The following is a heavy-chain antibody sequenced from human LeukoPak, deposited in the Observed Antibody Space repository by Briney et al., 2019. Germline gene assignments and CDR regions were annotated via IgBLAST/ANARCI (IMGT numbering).Heavy chain of an antibody. CDR2: ISWNSGSI. J-gene: IGHJ4*02. CDR1: GFTFDDYA. D-gene: IGHD1/OR15-1a*01. Sequence: PGGSLRLSCAASGFTFDDYAMHWVRQAPGKGLEWVSGISWNSGSIGYADSVKGRFTISRDNAKNSLYLQMNGLRAEDTALYYCAKDSGSMTATIFDYWGQGTLVTVSS. V-gene: IGHV3-9*01. CDR3: AKDSGSMTATIFDY.